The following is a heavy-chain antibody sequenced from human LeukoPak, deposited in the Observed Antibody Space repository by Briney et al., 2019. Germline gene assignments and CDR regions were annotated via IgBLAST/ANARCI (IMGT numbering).Heavy chain of an antibody. D-gene: IGHD1-14*01. CDR2: IIPILGIA. CDR3: ARGHPGADQPSEYFQH. Sequence: ASVKVSCKASGGTFSSYAISWVRQAPGQGLEWMGRIIPILGIANYAQKFQGRVTITADKSTSTAYMELSSLRSEDTAVYYCARGHPGADQPSEYFQHWGQGTLVTVSS. J-gene: IGHJ1*01. CDR1: GGTFSSYA. V-gene: IGHV1-69*04.